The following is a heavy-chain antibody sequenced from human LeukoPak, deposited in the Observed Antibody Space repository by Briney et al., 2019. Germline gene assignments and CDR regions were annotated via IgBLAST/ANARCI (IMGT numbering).Heavy chain of an antibody. CDR1: GFTFSSYA. CDR2: ISYDGSNK. Sequence: PGGSLRLSCAASGFTFSSYAMHWVRQAPGKGLERVAVISYDGSNKYYADSVKGRFTISRDNSKNTLYLQMNSLRAEDTAVYYCAKDRGGVSSRGNWFDPWGQGTLVTVSS. V-gene: IGHV3-30-3*01. D-gene: IGHD2-2*01. CDR3: AKDRGGVSSRGNWFDP. J-gene: IGHJ5*02.